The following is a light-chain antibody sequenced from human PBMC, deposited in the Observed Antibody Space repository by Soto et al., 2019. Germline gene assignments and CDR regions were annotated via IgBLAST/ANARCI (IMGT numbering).Light chain of an antibody. J-gene: IGKJ5*01. CDR2: GAS. CDR1: QSVSSSY. Sequence: EIVLTQSPGTLSLSPGERATLSCRASQSVSSSYLAWYQQKPGQAPRLLIYGASSRATGIPDRCSGSGSGTYFTLNISRMEPEDFAVYYCQQYGSSPPITFGQGTRLEIK. CDR3: QQYGSSPPIT. V-gene: IGKV3-20*01.